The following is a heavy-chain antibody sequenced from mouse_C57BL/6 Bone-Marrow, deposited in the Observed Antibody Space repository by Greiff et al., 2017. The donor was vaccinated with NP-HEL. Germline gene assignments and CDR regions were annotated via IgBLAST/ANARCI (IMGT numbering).Heavy chain of an antibody. CDR2: IDPSDSYT. D-gene: IGHD1-1*01. CDR3: ARGLNYYGSSPWFAY. J-gene: IGHJ3*01. V-gene: IGHV1-69*01. Sequence: QVQLQQPGAELVMPGASVKLSCKASGYTFTSYWMHWVKQRPGQGLEWIGEIDPSDSYTNYNQKFKGKSTLTVDKSSSTAYMQLSSLTSEDSAVYYCARGLNYYGSSPWFAYWGQGTLVTVSA. CDR1: GYTFTSYW.